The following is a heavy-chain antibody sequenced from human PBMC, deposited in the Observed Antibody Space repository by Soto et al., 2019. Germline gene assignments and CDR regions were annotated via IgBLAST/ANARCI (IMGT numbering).Heavy chain of an antibody. CDR2: IHYSGTA. Sequence: PSETLSLTCTVSGTSISSYYWSWIRQPPGKGLEWIANIHYSGTAYSIPSLNGRLTLSVDSSQTQFSLKLTSVTAADSAFYYCARIHWAQSSLDYWGRGILVTVSS. CDR3: ARIHWAQSSLDY. J-gene: IGHJ4*02. D-gene: IGHD6-19*01. V-gene: IGHV4-59*12. CDR1: GTSISSYY.